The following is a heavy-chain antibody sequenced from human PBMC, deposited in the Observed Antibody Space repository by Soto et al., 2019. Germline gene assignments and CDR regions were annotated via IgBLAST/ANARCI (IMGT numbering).Heavy chain of an antibody. CDR2: ISYDGSNK. CDR1: GFTFSSYA. J-gene: IGHJ4*02. Sequence: PGGSLRLSCAASGFTFSSYAMHWVRQAPGKGLEWVAVISYDGSNKYYADSVKGRFTISRDNSKNTLYLQMNSLRAEDTAVYYCARVMVPGGRWLHYYYFDYWGQGTLVTVSS. V-gene: IGHV3-30-3*01. D-gene: IGHD3-10*01. CDR3: ARVMVPGGRWLHYYYFDY.